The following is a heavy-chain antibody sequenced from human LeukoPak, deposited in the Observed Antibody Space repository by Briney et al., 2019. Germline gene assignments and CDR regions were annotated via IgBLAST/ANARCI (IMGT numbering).Heavy chain of an antibody. CDR3: ASGGWYRGY. J-gene: IGHJ4*02. CDR2: INHSGST. D-gene: IGHD6-19*01. CDR1: GGSFGGYY. Sequence: SETLSLTCAVYGGSFGGYYWTWIRQPPGKGLEWIGEINHSGSTNYNPSLKSRVTISVDTPKNQFSLKLTSVTAADTAVYYCASGGWYRGYWGQGTLVTVSS. V-gene: IGHV4-34*01.